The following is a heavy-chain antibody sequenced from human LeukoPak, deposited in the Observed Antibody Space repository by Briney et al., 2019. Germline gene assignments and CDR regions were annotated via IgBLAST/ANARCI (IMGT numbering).Heavy chain of an antibody. D-gene: IGHD3-10*01. CDR1: GFTFSSYS. Sequence: GGSLRLSCAASGFTFSSYSMNWVRQAPGKGLEWVSSISSSSSYIYYADSVKGRFTISRDNAKNSLYLQMNSLRAEDTAVYYCARGGSRSYYHLFDYWGQGTLVTVSS. CDR2: ISSSSSYI. CDR3: ARGGSRSYYHLFDY. J-gene: IGHJ4*02. V-gene: IGHV3-21*01.